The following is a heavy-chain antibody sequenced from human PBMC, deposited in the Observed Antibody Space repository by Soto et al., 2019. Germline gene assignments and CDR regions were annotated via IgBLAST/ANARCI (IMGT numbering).Heavy chain of an antibody. Sequence: EVQLLESGGCLVQPGGSLRLSCAASGFTVISYAMSCVLQAPGKRLEWVSAMSGSGGSTYYADSVKGRFTISRDNSKNTLYLQMKSLRAEDTAVYYCAKAGGGIAAADFDYLGHGTMVTVSS. D-gene: IGHD6-13*01. J-gene: IGHJ4*01. V-gene: IGHV3-23*01. CDR3: AKAGGGIAAADFDY. CDR1: GFTVISYA. CDR2: MSGSGGST.